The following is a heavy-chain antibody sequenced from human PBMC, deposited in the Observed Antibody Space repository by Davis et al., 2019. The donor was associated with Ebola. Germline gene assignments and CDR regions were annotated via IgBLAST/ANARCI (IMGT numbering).Heavy chain of an antibody. CDR3: ARVDPQSQWELLLNYYYYYGMDV. CDR2: IIPILDIA. Sequence: AASVKVSCKASGGTFSSYAISWVRQAPGQGLEWMGRIIPILDIANYAQKFQGRVTITADKSTSTAYMELSSLRSEDTAVYYCARVDPQSQWELLLNYYYYYGMDVWGQGTTVTVSS. V-gene: IGHV1-69*04. J-gene: IGHJ6*02. D-gene: IGHD1-26*01. CDR1: GGTFSSYA.